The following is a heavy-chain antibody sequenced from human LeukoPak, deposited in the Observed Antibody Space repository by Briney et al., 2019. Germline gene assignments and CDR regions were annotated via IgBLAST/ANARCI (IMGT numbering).Heavy chain of an antibody. CDR2: LNLNSGGT. J-gene: IGHJ4*02. Sequence: ASVKVSCKASGYTFTGYYIHWVRQAPGQGLEWMGWLNLNSGGTNYAQKFQGRVAISRDTSITTAYMELNRLTSDDTAVYYCTTAPSRLRYFDWLLYGGGDYWGQGTLVTVSS. V-gene: IGHV1-2*02. CDR3: TTAPSRLRYFDWLLYGGGDY. D-gene: IGHD3-9*01. CDR1: GYTFTGYY.